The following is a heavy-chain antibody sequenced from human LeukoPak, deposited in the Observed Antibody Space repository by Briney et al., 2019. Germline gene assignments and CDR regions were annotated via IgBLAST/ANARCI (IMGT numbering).Heavy chain of an antibody. V-gene: IGHV3-7*04. CDR3: TRVGYIDEGIDY. Sequence: GGSLRLSCAASGFTFSSYWMSWVRQAPGKGLEWVANIKQDGSKKSYVDSVKGRFTISRDNAKNSLYLQMNSLRAEDTAIYYCTRVGYIDEGIDYWGQGTLVAVSS. J-gene: IGHJ4*02. CDR1: GFTFSSYW. CDR2: IKQDGSKK. D-gene: IGHD5-24*01.